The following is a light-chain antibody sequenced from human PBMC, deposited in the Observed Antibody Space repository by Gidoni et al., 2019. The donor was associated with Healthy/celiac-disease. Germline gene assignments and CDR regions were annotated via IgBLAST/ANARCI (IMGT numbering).Light chain of an antibody. J-gene: IGKJ1*01. CDR1: QSLLHSNGYTY. CDR2: LGS. CDR3: MQALQTPT. V-gene: IGKV2-28*01. Sequence: DIVMTQSPLSLPVPPGEPASISCRSSQSLLHSNGYTYLDWYLKKPGQSPQLLIYLGSNRASGVPDRCSGSGSGTDFTLKISRVEAEDVGVYYCMQALQTPTFGQGTKVEIK.